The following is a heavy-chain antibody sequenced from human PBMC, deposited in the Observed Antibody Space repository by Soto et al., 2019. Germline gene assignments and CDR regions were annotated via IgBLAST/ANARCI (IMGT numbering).Heavy chain of an antibody. CDR3: ARDGIREGVAPSSIAARLGY. CDR1: GFTFSSYS. J-gene: IGHJ4*02. CDR2: ISSSSSTI. Sequence: PGGSLRLSCAASGFTFSSYSMNWVRQAPGKGLEWVSYISSSSSTIYYADSVKGRFTISRDNAKNSLYLQMNSLRDEDTAVYYCARDGIREGVAPSSIAARLGYWGQGTLVTVSS. D-gene: IGHD6-6*01. V-gene: IGHV3-48*02.